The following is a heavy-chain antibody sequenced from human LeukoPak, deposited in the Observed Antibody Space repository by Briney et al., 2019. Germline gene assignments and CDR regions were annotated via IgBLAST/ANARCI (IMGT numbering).Heavy chain of an antibody. Sequence: PGRSLRLSCAASGFTFSSYGMHWVRQAPGKGLEWVAVIWYDGSNEYYADSVKGRFTISRDNSKNTPYLQMNSLRAEDTAVYYCARGGPNCSGGSCYSGTLDYWGQGTLVTVSS. V-gene: IGHV3-33*01. CDR2: IWYDGSNE. CDR1: GFTFSSYG. J-gene: IGHJ4*02. D-gene: IGHD2-15*01. CDR3: ARGGPNCSGGSCYSGTLDY.